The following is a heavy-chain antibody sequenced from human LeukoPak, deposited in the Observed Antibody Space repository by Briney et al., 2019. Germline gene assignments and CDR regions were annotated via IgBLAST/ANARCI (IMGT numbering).Heavy chain of an antibody. J-gene: IGHJ6*03. D-gene: IGHD5-24*01. Sequence: GGSLRLSSAASGFTFSSYWMSWVRQAPGKGLEWVANIKQDGSEKYYVDSVKGRFTISRDNAKNSLYLQMNSLRPEDTAVYYCAKGGAATMRDGYNYYYYYMEVWGRGTTVTVSS. CDR2: IKQDGSEK. CDR3: AKGGAATMRDGYNYYYYYMEV. CDR1: GFTFSSYW. V-gene: IGHV3-7*03.